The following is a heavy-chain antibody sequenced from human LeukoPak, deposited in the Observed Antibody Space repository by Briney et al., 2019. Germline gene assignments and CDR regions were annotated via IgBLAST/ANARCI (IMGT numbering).Heavy chain of an antibody. CDR3: ATWSAYRDSCDV. D-gene: IGHD3-3*01. Sequence: SVKASCKASGGTFSTDPINWVPQAPGQGLEWMGRIIPILSQSNYAQKFQGTVSITAEEFTDTAYMELSSLKSEDTAVYYCATWSAYRDSCDVWGQGTMVTVSS. J-gene: IGHJ3*01. V-gene: IGHV1-69*11. CDR1: GGTFSTDP. CDR2: IIPILSQS.